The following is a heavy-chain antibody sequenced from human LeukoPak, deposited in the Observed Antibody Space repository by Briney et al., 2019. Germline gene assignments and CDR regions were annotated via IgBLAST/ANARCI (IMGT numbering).Heavy chain of an antibody. CDR3: AGGRRGGIVVVPAAIRVSSWFDP. Sequence: SETLSLTCAVYGGSFSGYYWSWIRQPPGKGLEWIGEINHSGSTNYNPSLKSRVTISVDTSKNQFSLKLSSVAAADTAVYYCAGGRRGGIVVVPAAIRVSSWFDPWGQGTLVTVSS. V-gene: IGHV4-34*01. D-gene: IGHD2-2*01. CDR1: GGSFSGYY. CDR2: INHSGST. J-gene: IGHJ5*02.